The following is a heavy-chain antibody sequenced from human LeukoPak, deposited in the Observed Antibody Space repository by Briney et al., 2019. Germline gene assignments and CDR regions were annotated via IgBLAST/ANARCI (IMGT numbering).Heavy chain of an antibody. CDR3: ASSYDYVWGSYRDDALDI. CDR1: GFTVSSNY. Sequence: PGGSLRLSCAASGFTVSSNYMSWVRQAPGKGLEWVLVIYSGGSTYYADSVKGRFTISRDNSKNTLYLQMNSLRAEDTAVYYCASSYDYVWGSYRDDALDIWGQGTMVTVSS. CDR2: IYSGGST. V-gene: IGHV3-53*01. J-gene: IGHJ3*02. D-gene: IGHD3-16*02.